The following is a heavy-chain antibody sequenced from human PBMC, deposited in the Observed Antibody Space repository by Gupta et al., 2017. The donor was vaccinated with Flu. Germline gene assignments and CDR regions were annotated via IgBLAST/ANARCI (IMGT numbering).Heavy chain of an antibody. CDR2: IFYSGNP. V-gene: IGHV4-59*01. Sequence: QVQLQESGPGLVKPSETLSLTCTVSGGSISGYYWSWIRQPPGKGLEYIGYIFYSGNPNYNPSLKSRVTISVDTSKNQFSLKLTSVTAADTAVYYCARVAVAGTELDYWGQGTLVTVSS. CDR1: GGSISGYY. J-gene: IGHJ4*02. CDR3: ARVAVAGTELDY. D-gene: IGHD6-19*01.